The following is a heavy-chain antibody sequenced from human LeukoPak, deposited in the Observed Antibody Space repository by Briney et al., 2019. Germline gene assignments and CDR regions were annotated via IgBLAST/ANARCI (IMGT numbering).Heavy chain of an antibody. CDR3: ARVSGVGLDY. CDR1: GGSFSGYY. Sequence: PLETLSLTCAVYGGSFSGYYWSWIRQPPGKGLEWIGEINHSGSTNYNPSLKSRVTISVDTSKNQFSLKLSSVTAADTAVYYCARVSGVGLDYWGQGTLVTVSS. V-gene: IGHV4-34*01. J-gene: IGHJ4*02. D-gene: IGHD3/OR15-3a*01. CDR2: INHSGST.